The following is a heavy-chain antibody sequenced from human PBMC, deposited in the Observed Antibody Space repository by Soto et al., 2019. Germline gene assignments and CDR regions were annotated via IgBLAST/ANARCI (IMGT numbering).Heavy chain of an antibody. CDR3: ARSTPGNPFDI. CDR1: GFTFSTYT. CDR2: ISAGSRSI. J-gene: IGHJ3*02. D-gene: IGHD3-10*01. V-gene: IGHV3-21*01. Sequence: EVQLVESGGGLVEPGGSLRLSCAASGFTFSTYTMNWVRQAPGKGLEWVSSISAGSRSIYYTDSLKGRSTVSRDNSKNSLYLQINSLKADDMAVHYCARSTPGNPFDIWGQGTMVTVSS.